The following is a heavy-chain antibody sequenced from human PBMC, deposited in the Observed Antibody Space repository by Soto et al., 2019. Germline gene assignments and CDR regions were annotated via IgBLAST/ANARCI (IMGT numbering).Heavy chain of an antibody. CDR2: INHSGST. Sequence: QVQLQQWGAGLLKPSETLSLTCAVYGGSFSGYYWSWIRQPPGKGLEWIGEINHSGSTNYNPSLKRRVTISVDTSKNQFSLKLSSVTAADTAVYYCARGRLKDCSGGSCYPPGFDYWGHGTLVTVSS. CDR1: GGSFSGYY. CDR3: ARGRLKDCSGGSCYPPGFDY. D-gene: IGHD2-15*01. J-gene: IGHJ4*01. V-gene: IGHV4-34*01.